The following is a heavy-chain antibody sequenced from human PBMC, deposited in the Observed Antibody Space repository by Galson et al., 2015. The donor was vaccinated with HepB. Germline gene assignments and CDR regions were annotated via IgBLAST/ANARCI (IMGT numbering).Heavy chain of an antibody. J-gene: IGHJ5*02. CDR1: GYTFTSYY. V-gene: IGHV1-46*01. D-gene: IGHD6-19*01. CDR3: AREHSSGWYWFDP. CDR2: INPSGGST. Sequence: SVKVSCKASGYTFTSYYMHWVRQAPGQGLEWMGIINPSGGSTSYAQKFQGRVTMTRDTSTSTVYMELSSLRSEDTAVYYCAREHSSGWYWFDPWGQGTLVTVSS.